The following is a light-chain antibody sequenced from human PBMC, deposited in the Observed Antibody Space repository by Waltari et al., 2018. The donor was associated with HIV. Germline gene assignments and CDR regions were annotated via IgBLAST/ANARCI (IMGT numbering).Light chain of an antibody. CDR3: QQYGSFPNT. Sequence: EIVLTQSPGTLSLFPGERATLSCRASQSVSSSYLAWYQQKPGQAPRLLIYGASSRATGIPDRFSGSGSGTDFTLTISRLEPEDFAVYYCQQYGSFPNTFGQGTKLEIK. CDR2: GAS. CDR1: QSVSSSY. V-gene: IGKV3-20*01. J-gene: IGKJ2*01.